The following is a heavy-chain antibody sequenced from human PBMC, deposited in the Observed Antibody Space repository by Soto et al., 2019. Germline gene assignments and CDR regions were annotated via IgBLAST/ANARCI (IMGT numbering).Heavy chain of an antibody. CDR2: ISGSGGST. CDR3: AKAPKEQQLIDYFDY. CDR1: GFTFSSYA. Sequence: GGSLRLSCAASGFTFSSYAMSWVRQAPGKGLEWVSAISGSGGSTYYADSVKGRFTISRDNSKNTLYLQMNSLRAEDTAVYYCAKAPKEQQLIDYFDYWGQGTLVTVSS. J-gene: IGHJ4*02. V-gene: IGHV3-23*01. D-gene: IGHD6-13*01.